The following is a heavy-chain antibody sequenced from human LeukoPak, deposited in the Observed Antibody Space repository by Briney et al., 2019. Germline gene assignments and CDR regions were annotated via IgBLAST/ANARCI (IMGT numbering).Heavy chain of an antibody. Sequence: SETLSLTCAVYGGSFSGYYWSWIRQPPGKGLEWIGEINHSGSTNYNPSLKSRVIISVDTSKNQFSLKLSSVTAADTAVYYCARERRLSRNWFDPWGQGTLVTVSS. CDR3: ARERRLSRNWFDP. CDR1: GGSFSGYY. J-gene: IGHJ5*02. D-gene: IGHD3-16*02. CDR2: INHSGST. V-gene: IGHV4-34*01.